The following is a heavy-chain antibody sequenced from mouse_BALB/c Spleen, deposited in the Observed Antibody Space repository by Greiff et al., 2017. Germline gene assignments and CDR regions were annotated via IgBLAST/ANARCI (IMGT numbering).Heavy chain of an antibody. Sequence: EVQLQQSGPELVKPGASVKISCMASGYSFTGYFMNWVMQSHGKSLEWIGRINPYNGDTFYNQKFKGKATLTVDKSSSTAHMELRSLASEDSAVYYCARSVYGGYAMDYWGQGTSVTVSS. CDR1: GYSFTGYF. V-gene: IGHV1-20*02. D-gene: IGHD1-1*02. CDR3: ARSVYGGYAMDY. J-gene: IGHJ4*01. CDR2: INPYNGDT.